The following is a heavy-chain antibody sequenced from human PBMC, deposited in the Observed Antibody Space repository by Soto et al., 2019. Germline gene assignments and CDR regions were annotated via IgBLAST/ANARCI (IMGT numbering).Heavy chain of an antibody. D-gene: IGHD5-18*01. V-gene: IGHV3-9*01. J-gene: IGHJ4*02. CDR1: GFTFDDYA. CDR3: AKAVGSYGNFDY. CDR2: ISWNSGSI. Sequence: GGSLRLSCAASGFTFDDYAMHWVRQAPGKGLEWVSRISWNSGSIGYADSVMGRFIISRDNAKNSLYLQMNSLRAEDTALYYCAKAVGSYGNFDYWGQGTLVTVSS.